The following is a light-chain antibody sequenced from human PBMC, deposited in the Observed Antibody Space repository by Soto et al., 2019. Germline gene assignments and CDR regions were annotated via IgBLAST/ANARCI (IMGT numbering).Light chain of an antibody. CDR1: QSISNY. CDR3: QQSFSPLWT. Sequence: DIKMTQSPSSLSASVGDRVTITCRASQSISNYLNWYQQKPGKAPKLLIYAASSMQSGATSRFSGSGSETGFTLTISSLQPDDSATYYCQQSFSPLWTFGQGTKVEV. J-gene: IGKJ1*01. V-gene: IGKV1-39*01. CDR2: AAS.